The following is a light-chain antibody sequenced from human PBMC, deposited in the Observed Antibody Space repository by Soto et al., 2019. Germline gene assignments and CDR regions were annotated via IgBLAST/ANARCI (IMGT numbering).Light chain of an antibody. V-gene: IGKV3-20*01. CDR3: QQYGASPLT. CDR2: GAS. CDR1: QTVPNNY. Sequence: EIVLTQSPGTLSLSAGDGVSLSCRASQTVPNNYLAWYQQKPDQAPRLLIFGASNRATGIPDRFGGSGSGTDFTLSISRLEPEDIAVYYGQQYGASPLTFGGGARLEVK. J-gene: IGKJ4*01.